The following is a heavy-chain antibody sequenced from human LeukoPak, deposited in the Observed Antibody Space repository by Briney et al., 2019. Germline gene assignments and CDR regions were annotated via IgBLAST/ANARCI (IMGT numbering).Heavy chain of an antibody. CDR1: GFTFRSHA. D-gene: IGHD1-1*01. Sequence: GGSLRLSCAASGFTFRSHAMHWVRQAPGKGLEWVAHIWFDGSNKYFADSVKGRFTISRDNSKNTLYLQMNSLRAEDTAVYYCARDGRSGPHFDTWGQGTLVTVSS. J-gene: IGHJ4*02. CDR3: ARDGRSGPHFDT. V-gene: IGHV3-33*01. CDR2: IWFDGSNK.